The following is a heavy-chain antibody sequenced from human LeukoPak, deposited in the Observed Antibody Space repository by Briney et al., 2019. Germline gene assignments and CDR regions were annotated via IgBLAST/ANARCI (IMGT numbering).Heavy chain of an antibody. CDR1: GFTFSSYA. CDR3: AKDLGYCGVGSCTTIDY. V-gene: IGHV3-23*01. Sequence: GGSLRLSCAASGFTFSSYAMSWVRQAPGKGPEWVSTISGSGGNTYSADSVKGRFTISRDNSKNTLYLQMNSLRAEDTAVYYCAKDLGYCGVGSCTTIDYWGQGTLVTVSS. D-gene: IGHD2-15*01. J-gene: IGHJ4*02. CDR2: ISGSGGNT.